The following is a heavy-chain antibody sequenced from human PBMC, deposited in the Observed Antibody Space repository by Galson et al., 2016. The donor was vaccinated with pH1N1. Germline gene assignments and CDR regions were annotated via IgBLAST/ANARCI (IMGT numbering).Heavy chain of an antibody. J-gene: IGHJ4*02. CDR2: IYLGDSDT. D-gene: IGHD1-26*01. Sequence: SGAEVKKPGESLKISCKGSGYSFSNSWIVWVRHMPGKGLEWMGNIYLGDSDTTNSPSFQGQVTISADKSISTAYLQWSSLKASDTAIYYCATPRGSSSLAFDYWGQGTLVTVSS. V-gene: IGHV5-51*01. CDR1: GYSFSNSW. CDR3: ATPRGSSSLAFDY.